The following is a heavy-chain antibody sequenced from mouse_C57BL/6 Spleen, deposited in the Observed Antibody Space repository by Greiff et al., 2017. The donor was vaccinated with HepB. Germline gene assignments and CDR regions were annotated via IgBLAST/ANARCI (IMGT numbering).Heavy chain of an antibody. D-gene: IGHD1-1*01. J-gene: IGHJ3*01. CDR2: ISSGSSTI. CDR3: ARRRDYYGSSWFAY. Sequence: EVQGVESGGGLVKPGGSLKLSCAASGFTFSDYGMHWVRQAPEKGLEWVAYISSGSSTIYYADTVKGRFTISRDNAKNTLFLQMTSLRSEDTAMYYCARRRDYYGSSWFAYWGQGTLVTVSA. V-gene: IGHV5-17*01. CDR1: GFTFSDYG.